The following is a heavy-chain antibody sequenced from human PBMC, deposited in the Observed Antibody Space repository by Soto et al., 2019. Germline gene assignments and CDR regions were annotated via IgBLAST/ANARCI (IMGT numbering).Heavy chain of an antibody. J-gene: IGHJ4*02. CDR2: IFYTGGT. CDR1: GASISSGDYY. Sequence: QVQLQESGPGLVKPSQTLSLTCTVSGASISSGDYYWSWIRQQPGRGLEWIGYIFYTGGTFYTPSLKSRVTMSVDTSKNQFSLKLTSVTAADTAVYFCASDRGATIFDFWGRGTLVTVSS. V-gene: IGHV4-31*03. D-gene: IGHD5-12*01. CDR3: ASDRGATIFDF.